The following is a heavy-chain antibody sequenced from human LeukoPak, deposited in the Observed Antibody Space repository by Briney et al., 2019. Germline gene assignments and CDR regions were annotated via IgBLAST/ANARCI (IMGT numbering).Heavy chain of an antibody. CDR1: GFTFSSYS. CDR2: ISSSRSYI. D-gene: IGHD2-2*01. V-gene: IGHV3-21*01. Sequence: PGRSLRLSCGASGFTFSSYSMNWVRQAPGKALESVSSISSSRSYIYYADSVKGRFTISRDNAKNSLYLQMNSLSAEDTAVYYCARGHQPRFDPWGQGTLVTVSS. CDR3: ARGHQPRFDP. J-gene: IGHJ5*02.